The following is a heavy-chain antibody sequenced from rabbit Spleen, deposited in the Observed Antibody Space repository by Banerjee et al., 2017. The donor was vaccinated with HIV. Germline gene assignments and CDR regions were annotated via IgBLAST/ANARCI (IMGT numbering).Heavy chain of an antibody. J-gene: IGHJ6*01. CDR3: ARDTGTSFSSYGMDL. Sequence: LEEAGGGLVQPEGSLTLTCKASGFSFSSSDYICWVRQAPGKGLEWISCIAGSSSGFTYSATWATGRFTISKTSSTTVTLQMTSLTVADMATYFCARDTGTSFSSYGMDLWGQGTLVTVS. V-gene: IGHV1S45*01. CDR2: IAGSSSGFT. CDR1: GFSFSSSDY. D-gene: IGHD7-1*01.